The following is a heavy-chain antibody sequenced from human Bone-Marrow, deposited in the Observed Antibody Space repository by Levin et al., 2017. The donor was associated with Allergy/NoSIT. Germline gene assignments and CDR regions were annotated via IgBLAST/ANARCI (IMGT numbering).Heavy chain of an antibody. CDR2: INPNSGVT. CDR1: ESTSSGYY. V-gene: IGHV1-2*05. CDR3: ARKDWDDGQGIDS. Sequence: GESLKISCKTSESTSSGYYMHWVRQASEQGLEWMGRINPNSGVTMYAQRFQGRVTMTWDTSVRTAYMELSILTSDDTGVYYCARKDWDDGQGIDSWGQGTLVTVSS. D-gene: IGHD1-1*01. J-gene: IGHJ4*02.